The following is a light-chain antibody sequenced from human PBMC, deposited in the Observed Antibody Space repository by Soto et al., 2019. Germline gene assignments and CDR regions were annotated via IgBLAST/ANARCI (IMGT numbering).Light chain of an antibody. CDR2: SAS. CDR3: QQLNGYQLA. J-gene: IGKJ4*01. Sequence: DIQLTQSPSFLSASVGDTVTITCRASQGMSTYLAWYQQKPGKVPKLLIRSASTLQSGVLPRFSGGGSGTEFTLTISTLQPDDSGIYYCQQLNGYQLAFGGGTNVEIK. CDR1: QGMSTY. V-gene: IGKV1-9*01.